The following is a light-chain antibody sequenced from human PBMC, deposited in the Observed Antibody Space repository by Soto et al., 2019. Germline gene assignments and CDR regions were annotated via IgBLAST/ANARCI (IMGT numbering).Light chain of an antibody. CDR3: QQYNSYWT. Sequence: DIQMTQSPSTLSASVGDRVTITCRASQRISSWLAWYQQKPGKAPNLLIYKASSLEGGVPSRFSGSGSGTEFTLTISSLQPDDFATYYCQQYNSYWTVGQGTKV. CDR1: QRISSW. V-gene: IGKV1-5*03. CDR2: KAS. J-gene: IGKJ1*01.